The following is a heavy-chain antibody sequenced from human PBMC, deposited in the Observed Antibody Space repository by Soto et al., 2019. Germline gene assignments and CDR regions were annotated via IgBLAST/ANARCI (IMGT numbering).Heavy chain of an antibody. CDR2: INPNSGGT. D-gene: IGHD6-19*01. CDR1: GYTFTGYY. J-gene: IGHJ4*02. V-gene: IGHV1-2*04. CDR3: ARSRGQGYSSGWYGY. Sequence: QVQLVQSGAEVKKPGASVKVSCRASGYTFTGYYMHWVRQAPGQVLEWMGWINPNSGGTNYAQKFQGWVTMTRDTSISTAYMELSRLRSDDTAVYYCARSRGQGYSSGWYGYWGQGTLVTVSS.